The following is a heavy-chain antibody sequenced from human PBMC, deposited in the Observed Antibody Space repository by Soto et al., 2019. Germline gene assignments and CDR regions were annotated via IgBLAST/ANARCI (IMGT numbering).Heavy chain of an antibody. CDR2: IYYSGST. CDR3: ARSPTPPPGPWFDP. Sequence: QVQLQESGPGLVKPSETLSLTCTVSGGSVSSGSYYWSWIRQPPGKGLEWIGYIYYSGSTNYNPSLKSRVTISVDTSKNQFSLKLSSVTAADTAVYYCARSPTPPPGPWFDPWGQGTLVTVSS. V-gene: IGHV4-61*01. CDR1: GGSVSSGSYY. J-gene: IGHJ5*02.